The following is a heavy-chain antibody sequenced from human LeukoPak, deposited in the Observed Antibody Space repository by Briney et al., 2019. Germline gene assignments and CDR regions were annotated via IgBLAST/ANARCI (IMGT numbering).Heavy chain of an antibody. Sequence: ASVKVSCKASGYTFTSYDINWVRQATGQGLEWMGWMNPNSGNTGYAQKFQGGVTITRNTSTSTAYMELSSLRSEDTAVYYCARGLPIGYCSSTSCYTMGYWGQGTLVTVSS. J-gene: IGHJ4*02. D-gene: IGHD2-2*02. CDR3: ARGLPIGYCSSTSCYTMGY. V-gene: IGHV1-8*03. CDR1: GYTFTSYD. CDR2: MNPNSGNT.